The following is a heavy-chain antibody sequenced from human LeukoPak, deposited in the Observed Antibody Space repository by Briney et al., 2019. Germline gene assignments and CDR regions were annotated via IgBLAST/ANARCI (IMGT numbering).Heavy chain of an antibody. Sequence: GGSLRLSCAASGFTFSSYSMNWVRQAPGKGLEWVAVISYDGSNKYYADSVKGRFTISRDNSRNTLYLQMNSLRAEDTAVYYCAKDFSPYYYMDVWGKGTTVTVSS. J-gene: IGHJ6*03. CDR3: AKDFSPYYYMDV. D-gene: IGHD2/OR15-2a*01. V-gene: IGHV3-30*18. CDR2: ISYDGSNK. CDR1: GFTFSSYS.